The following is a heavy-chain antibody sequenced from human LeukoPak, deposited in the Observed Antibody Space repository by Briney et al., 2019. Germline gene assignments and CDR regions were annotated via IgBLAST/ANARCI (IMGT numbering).Heavy chain of an antibody. CDR2: ISSSGSTI. CDR1: GFTFSSYE. CDR3: VELGITMIGGV. V-gene: IGHV3-48*03. D-gene: IGHD3-10*02. J-gene: IGHJ6*04. Sequence: GGSLRLSWAASGFTFSSYEMNWVRQAPGKGLEWVSYISSSGSTIYYADSVKGRFTISRDNAKNSLYLQMNSLRAEDTAVYYCVELGITMIGGVWGKGTTVTISS.